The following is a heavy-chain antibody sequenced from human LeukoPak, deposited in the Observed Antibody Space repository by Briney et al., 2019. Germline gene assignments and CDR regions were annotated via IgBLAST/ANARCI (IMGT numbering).Heavy chain of an antibody. D-gene: IGHD3-3*01. J-gene: IGHJ3*02. CDR1: GYTFTGYY. CDR3: ARGGLYSYYDFWSGPDGGWDAFDI. CDR2: INPNSGGT. V-gene: IGHV1-2*02. Sequence: ASVKVSCKASGYTFTGYYMHWVRQAPGQGLEWMGWINPNSGGTNYAQKFQGRVTMTRDTSISTAYMELSRLRSDDTAVYYCARGGLYSYYDFWSGPDGGWDAFDIWGQGTMVTVSS.